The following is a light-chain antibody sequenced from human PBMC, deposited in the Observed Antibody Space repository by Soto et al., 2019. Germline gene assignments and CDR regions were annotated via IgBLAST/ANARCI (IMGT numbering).Light chain of an antibody. J-gene: IGKJ3*01. Sequence: LTQSPAILSLSPGERATLSCTASQSVDTYIAWYQQRPGQPPRLLIHDTSHSASGVPARFRGSGSGTDFTLTTTSLEPDDFAVDFCQQRRNSVSFGPGTRL. V-gene: IGKV3-11*01. CDR1: QSVDTY. CDR2: DTS. CDR3: QQRRNSVS.